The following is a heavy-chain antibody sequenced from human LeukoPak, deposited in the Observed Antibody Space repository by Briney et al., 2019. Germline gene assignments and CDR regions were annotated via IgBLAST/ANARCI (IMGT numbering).Heavy chain of an antibody. Sequence: SETLSLTCTVSGGSIGSHYWTWIRQTPGKGLEWIGYVYDIGSTKYNPSLKSRVIISVDTFKNYFSLKLSSVTAADTAMYYCARDETYSDVWSGSAGGGKGNYLDYWGQGILVTVSS. CDR1: GGSIGSHY. J-gene: IGHJ4*02. CDR3: ARDETYSDVWSGSAGGGKGNYLDY. CDR2: VYDIGST. D-gene: IGHD3-3*01. V-gene: IGHV4-59*11.